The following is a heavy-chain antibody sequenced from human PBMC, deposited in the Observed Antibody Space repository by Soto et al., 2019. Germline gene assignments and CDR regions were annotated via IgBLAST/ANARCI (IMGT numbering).Heavy chain of an antibody. D-gene: IGHD2-15*01. CDR3: ARAVMVVGASWFDP. CDR2: IIPIFGTA. CDR1: GGTFSSYA. J-gene: IGHJ5*02. V-gene: IGHV1-69*05. Sequence: QVQLVQSGAEVKKPGSSVKVSCKASGGTFSSYAISWVRQAPGQGLEWMGGIIPIFGTANYAQKFQGRVTITSEEPTSTAYMELIILRSEDTAVYYRARAVMVVGASWFDPWGQGTLVTVSS.